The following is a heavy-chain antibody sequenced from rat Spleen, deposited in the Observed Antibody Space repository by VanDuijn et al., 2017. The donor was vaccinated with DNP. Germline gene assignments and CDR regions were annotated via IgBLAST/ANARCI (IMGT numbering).Heavy chain of an antibody. V-gene: IGHV2-32*01. Sequence: QVQLKESGPGLVQPSQTLSLTCTVSGFSLTNYPVHWVRQPPGKGLEWMGVMWSDGDTSYNSALKSRLSISRDTSKSHVFLKINSLQTEDTATYYCARDLDGGYRGLTWFAYWGQGTLVSVSS. CDR2: MWSDGDT. J-gene: IGHJ3*01. D-gene: IGHD1-11*01. CDR1: GFSLTNYP. CDR3: ARDLDGGYRGLTWFAY.